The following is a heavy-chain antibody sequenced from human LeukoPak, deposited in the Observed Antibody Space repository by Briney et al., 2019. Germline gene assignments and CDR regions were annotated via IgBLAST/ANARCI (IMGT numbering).Heavy chain of an antibody. V-gene: IGHV3-53*01. CDR3: ARGLYGGNSGGTYYYYMYV. CDR2: IYHDGSK. J-gene: IGHJ6*03. D-gene: IGHD4-23*01. CDR1: GLTVSSNY. Sequence: GGSLRLSCAASGLTVSSNYISWVRQAPGKGLVWVSAIYHDGSKKYSDYVKGRFTISTKNSKNNMYLQMNSLRAEDTAVYYCARGLYGGNSGGTYYYYMYVWGKGTRVMVS.